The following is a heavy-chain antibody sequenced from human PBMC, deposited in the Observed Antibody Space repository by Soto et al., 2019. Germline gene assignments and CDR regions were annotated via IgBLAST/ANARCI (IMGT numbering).Heavy chain of an antibody. V-gene: IGHV3-23*01. CDR2: LSGTGDTT. Sequence: SLRLSCAASGYAFSNYAMTWVRQAPGKGLEWVSVLSGTGDTTYYAASVKGRFTISRDNSKSTLYLQMNSLRAEDTALYYCAKSSSANSYSALDSWGQGTLVTVSS. CDR1: GYAFSNYA. J-gene: IGHJ4*02. CDR3: AKSSSANSYSALDS. D-gene: IGHD2-2*02.